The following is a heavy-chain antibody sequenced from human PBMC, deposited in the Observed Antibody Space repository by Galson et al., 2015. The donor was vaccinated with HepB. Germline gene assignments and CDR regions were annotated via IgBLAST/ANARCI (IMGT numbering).Heavy chain of an antibody. J-gene: IGHJ3*02. CDR2: IYYRGST. Sequence: TLSLTCTVSGGSISSGGYYWSWIRQHPGKGLEWIGYIYYRGSTYYNPSLKSRVTISVDTSKNQFSLKLSSVTAADTAVYYCAREMVRGVSDAFDIWGQGTMVTVSS. D-gene: IGHD3-10*01. CDR3: AREMVRGVSDAFDI. V-gene: IGHV4-31*03. CDR1: GGSISSGGYY.